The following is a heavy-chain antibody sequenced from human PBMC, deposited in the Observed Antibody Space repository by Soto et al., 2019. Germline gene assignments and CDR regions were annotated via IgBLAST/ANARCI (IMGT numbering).Heavy chain of an antibody. Sequence: SETLSLTCAVYGGYFSGYYWSWIRQPPGKGLEWIGEINHSGSTNYNPSLKSRVTISVDTSKNRFSLKLSSVSAADTAVYYCARAGTGDDYYFDYCGPGTLVTVSS. CDR3: ARAGTGDDYYFDY. CDR2: INHSGST. J-gene: IGHJ4*02. V-gene: IGHV4-34*01. D-gene: IGHD7-27*01. CDR1: GGYFSGYY.